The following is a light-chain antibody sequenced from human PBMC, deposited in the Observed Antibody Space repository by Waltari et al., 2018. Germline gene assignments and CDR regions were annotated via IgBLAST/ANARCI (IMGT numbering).Light chain of an antibody. Sequence: SVLTQPPSASGTPGQRGTISCSGSSSNIGSNYVYWYQQLPGTVPKPLCYLHNPRPSGVPDRFSGSKSGTSASLAISGLRSEDEADYYCAAWDDSLSGSWVFGGGTKLTVL. J-gene: IGLJ3*02. CDR2: LHN. CDR3: AAWDDSLSGSWV. V-gene: IGLV1-47*01. CDR1: SSNIGSNY.